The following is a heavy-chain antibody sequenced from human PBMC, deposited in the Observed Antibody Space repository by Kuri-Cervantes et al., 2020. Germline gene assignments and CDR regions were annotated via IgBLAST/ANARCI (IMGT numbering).Heavy chain of an antibody. CDR3: ARGDCSGGSCYSNGNDY. J-gene: IGHJ4*02. V-gene: IGHV1-3*01. Sequence: ASVKVSCKASGYTFTSYAMHWVRQAPGQRLEWMGWINAGNGNTKYSQKFQGRVTITRDTSASTAYMELSSLRSEDTAVYYCARGDCSGGSCYSNGNDYWGQGTLVTVSS. D-gene: IGHD2-15*01. CDR1: GYTFTSYA. CDR2: INAGNGNT.